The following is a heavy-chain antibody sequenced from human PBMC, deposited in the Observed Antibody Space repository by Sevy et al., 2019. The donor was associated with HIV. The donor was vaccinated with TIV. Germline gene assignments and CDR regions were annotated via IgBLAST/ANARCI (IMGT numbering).Heavy chain of an antibody. D-gene: IGHD7-27*01. CDR1: GFTFRTFA. J-gene: IGHJ4*02. V-gene: IGHV3-23*01. Sequence: GGSLRLSCAASGFTFRTFAMSWVRQAPGKGLQWVSSNSDTGISTYYADSVEGRFTISRDNSKKTLYLQMNSLRAEDTALYYCAKYAGDFPHFDYWGQGTLVTVSS. CDR2: NSDTGIST. CDR3: AKYAGDFPHFDY.